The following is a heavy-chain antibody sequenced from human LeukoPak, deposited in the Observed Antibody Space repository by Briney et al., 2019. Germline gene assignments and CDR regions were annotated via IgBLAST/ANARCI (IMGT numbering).Heavy chain of an antibody. Sequence: PGRSLRLSCAASGFTFSSYGMHWVRQAPGKGLEWVAVIWYDGCNKYYADSVKGRFTISRDDSKNTLYLQMNSLRAEDTAVYYCARDGDILTGSFDYWGQGTLVTVSS. CDR2: IWYDGCNK. D-gene: IGHD3-9*01. J-gene: IGHJ4*02. CDR3: ARDGDILTGSFDY. V-gene: IGHV3-33*01. CDR1: GFTFSSYG.